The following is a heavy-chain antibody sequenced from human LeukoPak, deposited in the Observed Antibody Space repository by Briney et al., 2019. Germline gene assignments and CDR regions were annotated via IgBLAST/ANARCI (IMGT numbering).Heavy chain of an antibody. V-gene: IGHV3-66*02. CDR3: ARRYCSSTSCRRMSFAVVRRGLAYMDV. D-gene: IGHD2-2*01. J-gene: IGHJ6*03. CDR2: IYSGGTT. Sequence: GGSLRLSCAVSGFTVRGNYMSCGREAPGKGLEWGSRIYSGGTTYYADSVKGRFTISRDNSKNKLYLKINSLRAEDTAVYYCARRYCSSTSCRRMSFAVVRRGLAYMDVWGKGTTVTISS. CDR1: GFTVRGNY.